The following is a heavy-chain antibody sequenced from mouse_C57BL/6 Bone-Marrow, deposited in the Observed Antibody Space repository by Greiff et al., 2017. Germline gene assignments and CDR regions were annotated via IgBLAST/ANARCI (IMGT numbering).Heavy chain of an antibody. V-gene: IGHV5-4*03. CDR3: ARLSWYFDV. CDR1: GFTFSSYA. Sequence: EVKLLESGGGLVKPGGSLKLSCAASGFTFSSYAMSWVRQTPEKRLEWVANISDGGSYTYYPDNVKGRFTISIDNAKNTLYLQMSHLKSEDTAMYYCARLSWYFDVWGTGTTVTVSS. J-gene: IGHJ1*03. CDR2: ISDGGSYT.